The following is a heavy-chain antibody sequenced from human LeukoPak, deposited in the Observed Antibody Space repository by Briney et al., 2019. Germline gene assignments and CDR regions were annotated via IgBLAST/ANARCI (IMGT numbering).Heavy chain of an antibody. CDR2: ISSSSSYI. Sequence: PGGSLRLSCAASGFTLSSYSMNWVRQAPGKGLEWVSSISSSSSYIYYADSVKDRFTISRDNAKTSLYLQMNSLRAEDTAVYYCARHLSGITGYTYGRGIDYWGQGTLVTVSS. V-gene: IGHV3-21*01. CDR3: ARHLSGITGYTYGRGIDY. J-gene: IGHJ4*02. CDR1: GFTLSSYS. D-gene: IGHD5-18*01.